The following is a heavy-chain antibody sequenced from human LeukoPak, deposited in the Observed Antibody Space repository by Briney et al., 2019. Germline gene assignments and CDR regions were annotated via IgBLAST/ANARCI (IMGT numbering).Heavy chain of an antibody. CDR3: ARSAMATISHDY. CDR1: GGTFSSYA. V-gene: IGHV1-69*05. Sequence: ASVKVSCKASGGTFSSYAISWVRQAPGQGLEWMGGIIPIFGTANYAQKFQGRVTITTDESTSTAYMELSSLRSEDTAVYYCARSAMATISHDYWGQGTLVTVSS. J-gene: IGHJ4*02. CDR2: IIPIFGTA. D-gene: IGHD5-24*01.